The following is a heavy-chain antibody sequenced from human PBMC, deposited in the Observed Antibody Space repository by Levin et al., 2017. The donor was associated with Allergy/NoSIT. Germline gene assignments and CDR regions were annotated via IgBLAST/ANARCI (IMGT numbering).Heavy chain of an antibody. CDR3: AKTSGRSSSWYNYYYGMDV. D-gene: IGHD6-13*01. CDR2: ISGSGGST. J-gene: IGHJ6*02. Sequence: ASVKVSCAASGFTFSSYAMSWVRQAPGKGLEWVSAISGSGGSTYYADSVKGRFTISRDNSKNTLYLQMNSLRAEDTAVYYCAKTSGRSSSWYNYYYGMDVWGQGTTVTVSS. V-gene: IGHV3-23*01. CDR1: GFTFSSYA.